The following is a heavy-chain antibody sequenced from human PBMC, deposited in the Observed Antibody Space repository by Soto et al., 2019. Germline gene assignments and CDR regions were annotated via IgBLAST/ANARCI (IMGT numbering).Heavy chain of an antibody. J-gene: IGHJ4*02. D-gene: IGHD3-9*01. CDR1: GFTFGSYG. Sequence: GGSLRVSCAASGFTFGSYGMHWVRQAPGKGLEWVAVISYDGSNKYYADSVKGRFTTSRDNAKNTLYLQMNSLGVEDTALYYCSYDTFGDKDFCGQGTPVTVSS. V-gene: IGHV3-30*03. CDR2: ISYDGSNK. CDR3: SYDTFGDKDF.